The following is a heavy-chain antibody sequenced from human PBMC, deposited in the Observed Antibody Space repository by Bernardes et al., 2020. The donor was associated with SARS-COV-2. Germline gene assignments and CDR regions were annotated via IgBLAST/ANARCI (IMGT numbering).Heavy chain of an antibody. V-gene: IGHV1-24*01. D-gene: IGHD2-21*02. Sequence: ASVKVSCKVSGYTLTELSMHWVRQAPGKGLEWMGGFDPEDGETIYAQMFQGRVTMTEDTSTDTAYMELSSLRSEDTAVYYCATDWAYCGGDCYSLGYWGQGTLVTVSS. J-gene: IGHJ4*02. CDR2: FDPEDGET. CDR3: ATDWAYCGGDCYSLGY. CDR1: GYTLTELS.